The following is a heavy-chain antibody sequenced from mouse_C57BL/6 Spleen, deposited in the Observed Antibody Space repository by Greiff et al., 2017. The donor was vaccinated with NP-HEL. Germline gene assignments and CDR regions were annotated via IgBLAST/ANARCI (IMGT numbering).Heavy chain of an antibody. CDR2: ISDGGSYT. Sequence: EVKLVESGGGLVKPGGSLKLSCAASGFTFSSYAMSWVRQTPEKRLEWVATISDGGSYTYYPDNVKGRFTISRDNAKNNLYLQMSHLKSEDTAMYYCAREGYGNYPAWFAYWGQGTLVTVSA. J-gene: IGHJ3*01. CDR3: AREGYGNYPAWFAY. V-gene: IGHV5-4*01. CDR1: GFTFSSYA. D-gene: IGHD2-1*01.